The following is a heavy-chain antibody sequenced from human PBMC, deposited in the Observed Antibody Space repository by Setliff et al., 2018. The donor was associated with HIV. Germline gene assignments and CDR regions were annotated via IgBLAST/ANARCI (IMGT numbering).Heavy chain of an antibody. CDR2: IDSDGTTT. V-gene: IGHV3-74*01. CDR3: AKGSDYYYGMDV. Sequence: PGESLKISCAASGFNLSSHWMHWVRQAPGKGLLWVSHIDSDGTTTSYADSVKGRFTMSRDNAKNTLYLQMNSLRAEDTALYYCAKGSDYYYGMDVWGQGTTVTVSS. D-gene: IGHD6-25*01. CDR1: GFNLSSHW. J-gene: IGHJ6*02.